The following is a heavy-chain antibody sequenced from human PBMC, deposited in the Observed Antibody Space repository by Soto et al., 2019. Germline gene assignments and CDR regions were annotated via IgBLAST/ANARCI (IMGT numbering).Heavy chain of an antibody. CDR1: GFTFSSYA. Sequence: QVQLVESGGGVVQPGRSLRLSCAASGFTFSSYAMHWVRQAPGKGLEWVAVISYDGSNKYYADSVKGRFTISRDNSKNTLYLQMNSLRAEDTAVYYCAMAPRAYGDYGTYYYYGMDVWGQGTTVTVSS. CDR2: ISYDGSNK. CDR3: AMAPRAYGDYGTYYYYGMDV. D-gene: IGHD4-17*01. J-gene: IGHJ6*02. V-gene: IGHV3-30-3*01.